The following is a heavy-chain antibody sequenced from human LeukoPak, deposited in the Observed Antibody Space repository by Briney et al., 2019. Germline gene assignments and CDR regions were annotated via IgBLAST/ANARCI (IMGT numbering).Heavy chain of an antibody. CDR2: IYYSGST. CDR3: ASRDPYCSGGSCYSDYYYYGMDV. Sequence: SETLSLTCTVSGGSISSGGYYWSRIRQHPGKGLEWIGYIYYSGSTYYNPSLKSRVTISVDTSKNQFSLKLSSVTAADTAVYYCASRDPYCSGGSCYSDYYYYGMDVWGQGTTVTVSS. CDR1: GGSISSGGYY. J-gene: IGHJ6*02. D-gene: IGHD2-15*01. V-gene: IGHV4-31*03.